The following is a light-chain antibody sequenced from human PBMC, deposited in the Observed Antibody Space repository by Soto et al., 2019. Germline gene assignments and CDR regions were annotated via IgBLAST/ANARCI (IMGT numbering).Light chain of an antibody. CDR2: DAS. V-gene: IGKV1-33*01. J-gene: IGKJ1*01. Sequence: DIQMTQSPSSLSASVGDRVTITCQASQDISNYLNWYQQKPGKAPTLLIYDASKLETGVPSRFSGSGSVTDFTFNISSLQPDDIATYYCQTYNSAPRPFGQGTKVEIK. CDR1: QDISNY. CDR3: QTYNSAPRP.